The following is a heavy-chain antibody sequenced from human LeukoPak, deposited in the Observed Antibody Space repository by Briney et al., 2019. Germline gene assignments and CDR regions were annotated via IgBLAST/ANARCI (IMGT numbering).Heavy chain of an antibody. J-gene: IGHJ3*02. Sequence: GGSLRLSCVASGFTFSNYGMHWVRQVPGKGLEWVAAIWFDGIRKYYADSVKGRLTISRDNSKNTLYLQMNTLRGEDTAVYYCARDLEDSSPFGAFDMWGQGTMVTVSS. CDR2: IWFDGIRK. CDR1: GFTFSNYG. CDR3: ARDLEDSSPFGAFDM. D-gene: IGHD3-22*01. V-gene: IGHV3-33*01.